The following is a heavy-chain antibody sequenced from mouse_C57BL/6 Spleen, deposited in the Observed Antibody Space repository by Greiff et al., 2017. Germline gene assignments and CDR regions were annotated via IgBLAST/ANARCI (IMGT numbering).Heavy chain of an antibody. CDR3: ARGGGNYGREYFDY. J-gene: IGHJ2*01. D-gene: IGHD2-1*01. Sequence: QVQLQQPGAELVKPGASVKLSCKASGYTFTSSWMHWVKQRPGRGLEWIGRIDPTSGGTKYNAKFKSKAKLTVDKPSSTAYMQLSSLTSEDSAVYYGARGGGNYGREYFDYWGQGTTRTVSS. CDR2: IDPTSGGT. V-gene: IGHV1-72*01. CDR1: GYTFTSSW.